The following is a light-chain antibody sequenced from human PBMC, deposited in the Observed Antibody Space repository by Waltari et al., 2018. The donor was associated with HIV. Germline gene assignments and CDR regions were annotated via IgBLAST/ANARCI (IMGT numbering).Light chain of an antibody. CDR3: SSYSSTSSYV. V-gene: IGLV2-14*03. CDR1: SSDIGGHAF. CDR2: DVN. Sequence: QSALTQPASVSGSPGPSVTISCTGTSSDIGGHAFVSWYQRHPGKAPKLLIYDVNLRPSGVSDRFSASRSGNTASLTISGLQADDEADYFCSSYSSTSSYVFGAGTSVIVL. J-gene: IGLJ1*01.